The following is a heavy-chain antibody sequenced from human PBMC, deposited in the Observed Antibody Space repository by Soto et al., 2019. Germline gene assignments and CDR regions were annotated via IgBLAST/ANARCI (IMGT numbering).Heavy chain of an antibody. D-gene: IGHD3-22*01. V-gene: IGHV3-7*01. CDR3: ARVGGGYYDSSGSPVEGVAFDI. CDR2: IKQDGSEK. Sequence: GGPLRLSCAASGFTFSSYWRSWVRQAPGKGLEWVANIKQDGSEKYYVDSVKGRFTISRDNAKNSLYLQMNSLRAEDTAVYYCARVGGGYYDSSGSPVEGVAFDIWGQGTMVTVSS. CDR1: GFTFSSYW. J-gene: IGHJ3*02.